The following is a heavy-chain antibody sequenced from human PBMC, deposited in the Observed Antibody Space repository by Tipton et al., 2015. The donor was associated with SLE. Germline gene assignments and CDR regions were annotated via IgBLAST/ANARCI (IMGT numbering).Heavy chain of an antibody. V-gene: IGHV4-34*01. CDR3: AKDDGGYDDFLKMYNWFDP. CDR2: IHDSGGV. J-gene: IGHJ5*02. Sequence: TPSLTCGVYGGSVSGYYWTWIRQPPGKGLEWIGDIHDSGGVNHNTSLKSRVTMSVDTSKNQLSLKLSSVTAADTAVYYCAKDDGGYDDFLKMYNWFDPWGQGALVTVSS. CDR1: GGSVSGYY. D-gene: IGHD5-12*01.